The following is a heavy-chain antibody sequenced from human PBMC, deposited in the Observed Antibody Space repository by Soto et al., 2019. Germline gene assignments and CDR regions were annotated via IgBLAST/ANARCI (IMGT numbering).Heavy chain of an antibody. CDR1: GGSTSSDNY. Sequence: SETLSLTCTVSGGSTSSDNYWSCIRQPPGKGLEWIGHIYYSGNTDYNPPLKSRLAISIDTSKNQFSLKLSSVTAADTAVYFCAREGGESSDGLYYFDSWGQGSLVTVSS. J-gene: IGHJ4*02. V-gene: IGHV4-30-4*01. D-gene: IGHD3-16*01. CDR3: AREGGESSDGLYYFDS. CDR2: IYYSGNT.